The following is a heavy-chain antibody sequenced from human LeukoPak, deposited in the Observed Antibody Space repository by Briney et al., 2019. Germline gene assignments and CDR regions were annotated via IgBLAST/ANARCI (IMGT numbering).Heavy chain of an antibody. Sequence: SETLSLTCTVSGGSISSSSYYWGWIRQPPGKGLEWIGSIYYSGSTYYNPSLKSRVTISVDTSKNQFSLKLSSVTAADTAVYYCARDRGSSSYYGMDVWGQGTTVAVSS. CDR3: ARDRGSSSYYGMDV. D-gene: IGHD6-13*01. CDR2: IYYSGST. V-gene: IGHV4-39*07. CDR1: GGSISSSSYY. J-gene: IGHJ6*02.